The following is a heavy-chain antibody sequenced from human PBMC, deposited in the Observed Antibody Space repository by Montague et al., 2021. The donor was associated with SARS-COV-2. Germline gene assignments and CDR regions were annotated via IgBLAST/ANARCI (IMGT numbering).Heavy chain of an antibody. CDR3: ASRSIAVAYYFDN. Sequence: SETLSLTCAVSGASISSTNWWTWVRQPPGKGLEWIGEMYHTGTTNYNPYLMSRVTISLDESKNQSSLKMTSVTAADTAVYYCASRSIAVAYYFDNWGQGTLVPVSS. D-gene: IGHD6-19*01. V-gene: IGHV4-4*02. CDR1: GASISSTNW. J-gene: IGHJ4*02. CDR2: MYHTGTT.